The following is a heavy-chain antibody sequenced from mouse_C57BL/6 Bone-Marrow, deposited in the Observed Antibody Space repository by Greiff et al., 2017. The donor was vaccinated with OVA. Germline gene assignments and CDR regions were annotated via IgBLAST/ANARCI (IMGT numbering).Heavy chain of an antibody. V-gene: IGHV5-6*02. J-gene: IGHJ3*01. CDR1: GFTFSSYG. Sequence: VKLMESGGVLVKPGGSLKLSCAASGFTFSSYGMSWVRPTLDKRLEWVATISSGGSYTYYPASVKGRFTISRDNSKNTQYLQKSSLRSEDTAMYYCARNDNYCAYWGKGTLVAVSS. CDR3: ARNDNYCAY. CDR2: ISSGGSYT. D-gene: IGHD2-1*01.